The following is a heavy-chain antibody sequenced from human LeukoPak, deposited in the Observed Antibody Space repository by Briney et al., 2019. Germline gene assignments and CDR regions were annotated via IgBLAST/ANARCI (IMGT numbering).Heavy chain of an antibody. Sequence: PGGSLRLSCAASGFTFSSYAMTWVRQAPGKGLEWVSAISGSGSSTYYADSVKGRFTISRDNSKNTLYLQMNSLRAEDTAVYYCAKGNYGPYYYYSMDVWGQGTTVTVSS. CDR1: GFTFSSYA. V-gene: IGHV3-23*01. CDR2: ISGSGSST. D-gene: IGHD3-10*01. CDR3: AKGNYGPYYYYSMDV. J-gene: IGHJ6*02.